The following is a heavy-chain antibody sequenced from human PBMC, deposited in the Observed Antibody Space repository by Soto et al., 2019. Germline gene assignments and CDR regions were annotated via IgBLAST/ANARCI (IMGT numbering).Heavy chain of an antibody. CDR2: LSAYNGNT. V-gene: IGHV1-18*01. CDR3: ARGSACSGGSCDWYS. CDR1: GYTFTSYG. Sequence: QVQLVQSGAEVKKPGASVKVSCKASGYTFTSYGISWVRQAPGQGLEWMGWLSAYNGNTNYAQKLQGRVPMTPATSTSTAYMELRSLRSDDTAAYSCARGSACSGGSCDWYSWGQGTLVTVSS. J-gene: IGHJ4*02. D-gene: IGHD2-15*01.